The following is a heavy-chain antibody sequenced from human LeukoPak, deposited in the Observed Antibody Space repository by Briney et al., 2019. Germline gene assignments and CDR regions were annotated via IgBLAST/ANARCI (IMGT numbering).Heavy chain of an antibody. D-gene: IGHD2-21*02. V-gene: IGHV1-69*08. CDR1: GGTFSSYT. J-gene: IGHJ3*02. CDR3: ARDKAYCGGDCYRHSDAFDI. Sequence: GASVKVSCKASGGTFSSYTISWVRQAPGQGLEWMGRIIPILGTANYAQKFQGRVTITADKSTSTAYMELSSLRSEDTAVYYCARDKAYCGGDCYRHSDAFDIWGQGTMVTVSS. CDR2: IIPILGTA.